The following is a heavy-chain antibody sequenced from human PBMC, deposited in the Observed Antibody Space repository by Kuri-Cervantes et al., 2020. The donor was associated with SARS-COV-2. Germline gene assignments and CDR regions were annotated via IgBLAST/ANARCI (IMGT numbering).Heavy chain of an antibody. CDR1: GYSFTSYW. Sequence: GGSLRLSCKGSGYSFTSYWIGWVRQMPGKGLEWMGIIYPGDSDTRYSPSFQGRVTISADKSISTAYLQWSSLKASDTAMYYCARWEIRFLGSWFDPWGQGTLVTVSS. D-gene: IGHD3-3*01. V-gene: IGHV5-51*01. CDR2: IYPGDSDT. CDR3: ARWEIRFLGSWFDP. J-gene: IGHJ5*02.